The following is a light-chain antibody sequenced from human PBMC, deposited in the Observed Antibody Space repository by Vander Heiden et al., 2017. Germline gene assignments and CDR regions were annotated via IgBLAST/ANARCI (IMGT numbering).Light chain of an antibody. V-gene: IGLV2-14*01. CDR1: AHDVGAFNF. Sequence: QSALTQPASVSGSPGQSITLSCTGTAHDVGAFNFVSWYQQQPGKAPKLMIYDVSNRPSGVSNRFSGSKSGNTASLTISGLQPEDEADYYCSSYTRISTVLFGGGTKLTVL. J-gene: IGLJ2*01. CDR3: SSYTRISTVL. CDR2: DVS.